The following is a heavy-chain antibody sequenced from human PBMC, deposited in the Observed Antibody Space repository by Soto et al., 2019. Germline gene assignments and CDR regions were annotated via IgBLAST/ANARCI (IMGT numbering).Heavy chain of an antibody. CDR3: AKDHTVVVISEAFDY. V-gene: IGHV3-23*01. CDR2: ISGSGGST. J-gene: IGHJ4*02. Sequence: GGSLRLSCEASGFTFSSYDMYWVRQAPGEGLGWVSAISGSGGSTYYADSVKGRFTISRDNSKNTLYLQMNSLRAEDTAVYYCAKDHTVVVISEAFDYWGQGTLVTVSS. D-gene: IGHD3-22*01. CDR1: GFTFSSYD.